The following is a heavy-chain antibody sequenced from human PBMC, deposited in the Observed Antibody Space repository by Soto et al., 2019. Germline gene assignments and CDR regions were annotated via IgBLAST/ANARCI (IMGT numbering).Heavy chain of an antibody. J-gene: IGHJ5*02. Sequence: KTLETLSLTCTVSGGSFSSGAYHWSWVRQHPGQGLEWIASISYRGITYSNPSLKSRLSMSVDTSKNQFSLNLTSVTAADTAVYHCARMSATGTRWFDPWGQGTLVTVSS. CDR1: GGSFSSGAYH. V-gene: IGHV4-31*03. CDR3: ARMSATGTRWFDP. CDR2: ISYRGIT. D-gene: IGHD6-13*01.